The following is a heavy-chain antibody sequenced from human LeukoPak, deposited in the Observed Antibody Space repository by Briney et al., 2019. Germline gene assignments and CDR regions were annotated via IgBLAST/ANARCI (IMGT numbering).Heavy chain of an antibody. V-gene: IGHV3-74*01. D-gene: IGHD3-10*01. CDR2: INSDGSTT. CDR3: ARTIIVSLAIRGSGSSSGAFDI. Sequence: GGSLRLSCAASGFTFSSYWMHWVRQAPGKGLVWVSRINSDGSTTDYADSVKGRFTISRDNAQNTLYLQMNSLRGEDTAVYYCARTIIVSLAIRGSGSSSGAFDIWGQGTMVTVSS. CDR1: GFTFSSYW. J-gene: IGHJ3*02.